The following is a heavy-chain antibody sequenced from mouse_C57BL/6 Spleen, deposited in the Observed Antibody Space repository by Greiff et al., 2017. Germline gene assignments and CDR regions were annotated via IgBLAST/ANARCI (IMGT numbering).Heavy chain of an antibody. V-gene: IGHV1-59*01. CDR2: IDPSDSYT. J-gene: IGHJ4*01. CDR1: GYTFTSYW. D-gene: IGHD2-10*02. CDR3: ARSNRGSIYAMDD. Sequence: QVQLQQPGAELVRPGTSVKLSCKASGYTFTSYWMHWVKQRPGQGLEWIGVIDPSDSYTNYNQKFKGKATLTVDTSSSTAYMQLSSLTSEDSAVYYCARSNRGSIYAMDDWGQGTSVTVSS.